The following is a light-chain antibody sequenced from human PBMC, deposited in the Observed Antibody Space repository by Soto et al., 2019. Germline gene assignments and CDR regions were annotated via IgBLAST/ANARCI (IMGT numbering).Light chain of an antibody. Sequence: DIQMTQAPSSLSASVGDRVTITCRARQDISAYLAWYQQKPGKVPKLLISAAYTLQSGVPPRFSGSGSGKDFTLTISSLQPEDVATYYWHEYDNAPLTFGGGTKVEI. CDR2: AAY. CDR3: HEYDNAPLT. J-gene: IGKJ4*01. V-gene: IGKV1-27*01. CDR1: QDISAY.